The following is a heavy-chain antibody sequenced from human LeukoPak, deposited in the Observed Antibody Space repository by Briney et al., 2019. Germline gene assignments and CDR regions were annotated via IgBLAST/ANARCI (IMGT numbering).Heavy chain of an antibody. J-gene: IGHJ4*02. CDR2: ISYDGSNK. V-gene: IGHV3-30*04. Sequence: GGSLRLSCAASGFTFSSYAMHWVRQAPGKGLEWVAVISYDGSNKYYADSVKGRFTISRDNSKNTLYLQMNSLRAEDTAVYYCARGGIAVAGTSPAYSYWGQGTLVTVSS. CDR1: GFTFSSYA. D-gene: IGHD6-19*01. CDR3: ARGGIAVAGTSPAYSY.